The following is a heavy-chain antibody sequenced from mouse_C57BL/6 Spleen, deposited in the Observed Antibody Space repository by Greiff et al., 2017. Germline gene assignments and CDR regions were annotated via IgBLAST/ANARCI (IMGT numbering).Heavy chain of an antibody. D-gene: IGHD2-4*01. CDR1: GYTFTSYW. V-gene: IGHV1-69*01. CDR2: IDPSDSYT. CDR3: ARGGLRQGDYYAMDY. Sequence: QVQLQQPGAELVMPGASVKLSCKASGYTFTSYWMHWVKQRPGQGLEWIGEIDPSDSYTNYNQKFKGKSTLTVDKSSSTAYMKLSSLTSEDSAVYYCARGGLRQGDYYAMDYWGQGTSVTVSS. J-gene: IGHJ4*01.